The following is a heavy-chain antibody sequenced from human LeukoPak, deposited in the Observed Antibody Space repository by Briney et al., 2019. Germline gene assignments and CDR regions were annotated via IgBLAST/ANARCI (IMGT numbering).Heavy chain of an antibody. D-gene: IGHD4-23*01. CDR1: GFSFSSFS. J-gene: IGHJ4*02. V-gene: IGHV3-48*01. CDR2: ISGSGESI. CDR3: ARISIVTPFDY. Sequence: GALRLSCAASGFSFSSFSINWVRQAPGKGLEWVSYISGSGESISYADSVKGRFTISRDNAKNSLYLQMNSLRAEDTAVYYCARISIVTPFDYWGQGTLVTVSS.